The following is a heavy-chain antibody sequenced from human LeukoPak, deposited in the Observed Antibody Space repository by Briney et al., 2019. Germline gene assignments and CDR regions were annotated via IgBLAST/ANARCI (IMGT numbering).Heavy chain of an antibody. CDR2: MYYSGST. CDR1: GGSISSSGYY. CDR3: ATLTTTYFDY. Sequence: PSETLSLTCTVSGGSISSSGYYWGWIRQPPGKGLEWIGSMYYSGSTYYNPSLKSRVTISVDTSKNQFSLKLSSMTAANTALYYCATLTTTYFDYWGQGTLVTVSS. V-gene: IGHV4-39*01. D-gene: IGHD4-11*01. J-gene: IGHJ4*02.